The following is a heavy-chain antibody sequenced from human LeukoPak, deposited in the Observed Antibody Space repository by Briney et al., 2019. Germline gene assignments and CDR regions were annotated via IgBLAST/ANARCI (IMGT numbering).Heavy chain of an antibody. Sequence: EASVKVSCKASGYTFTSYGISWVRQAPGQGLEWMGWISPYNGNTNYPQKVQDRVTMTTDRSTSTVYMELRNLRYDDTAVYYCARDVYCHGNSCFFDFWGQGTLVTVSS. D-gene: IGHD2-15*01. J-gene: IGHJ4*02. CDR3: ARDVYCHGNSCFFDF. CDR1: GYTFTSYG. CDR2: ISPYNGNT. V-gene: IGHV1-18*01.